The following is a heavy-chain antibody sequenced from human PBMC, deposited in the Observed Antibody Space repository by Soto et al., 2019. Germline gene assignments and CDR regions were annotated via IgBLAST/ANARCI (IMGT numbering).Heavy chain of an antibody. CDR1: GFTLSSYR. CDR3: ARVAYCNGWMFDY. CDR2: IRRDGSGK. J-gene: IGHJ4*02. V-gene: IGHV3-7*01. D-gene: IGHD6-19*01. Sequence: PGGSLRLSCAASGFTLSSYRMSWVRQAPGKGLEWVANIRRDGSGKYYVDSVKGRFTLSRDNAKNSLQLQMNSVRAEDTAIYFCARVAYCNGWMFDYWGQGTLVTVSS.